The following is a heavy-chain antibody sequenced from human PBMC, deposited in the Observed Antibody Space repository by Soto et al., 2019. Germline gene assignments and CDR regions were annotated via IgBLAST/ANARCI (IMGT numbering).Heavy chain of an antibody. D-gene: IGHD1-20*01. Sequence: SETLSLPGAVSDYSISSNDWWGWIRQPPGKGLEWIAYVYYGVTTYYNPSLLGRVTLSLDTSKNQVSLNLSSVTAVDTAVYYCARARYQKTFDDWGQGTLVTVSS. CDR3: ARARYQKTFDD. J-gene: IGHJ4*02. V-gene: IGHV4-28*01. CDR2: VYYGVTT. CDR1: DYSISSNDW.